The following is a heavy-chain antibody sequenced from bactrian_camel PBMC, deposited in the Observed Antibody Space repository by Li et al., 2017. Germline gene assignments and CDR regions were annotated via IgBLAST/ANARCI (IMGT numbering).Heavy chain of an antibody. Sequence: HVQLVESGGGSVQAGGSLRLSCTASGFAFDSDMGWFRLAPGNECELVSTISSDGRTYYSDSVKGRFTISQDKAKNTLDLQMNSLKSEDTGMYFCAAGTTAFSSTWSLREDRYDYWGQGTQVTVS. CDR2: ISSDGRT. CDR3: AAGTTAFSSTWSLREDRYDY. J-gene: IGHJ4*01. V-gene: IGHV3S55*01. CDR1: GFAFDSD. D-gene: IGHD3*01.